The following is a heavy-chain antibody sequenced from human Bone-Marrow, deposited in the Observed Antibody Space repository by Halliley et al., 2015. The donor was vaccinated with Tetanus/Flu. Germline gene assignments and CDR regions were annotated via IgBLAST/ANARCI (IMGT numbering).Heavy chain of an antibody. J-gene: IGHJ6*02. CDR2: VHYNGST. Sequence: GLVKPSETLSLSCTVSGGSIRNYHWNWVRQPPGKGLEWIGNVHYNGSTNYKSSLKSRVSISLDRSTNHFSLKLTSATPADAALYYCARAVIALRSGGLDVWGQGTTVIVSS. CDR3: ARAVIALRSGGLDV. V-gene: IGHV4-59*01. CDR1: GGSIRNYH. D-gene: IGHD3-16*02.